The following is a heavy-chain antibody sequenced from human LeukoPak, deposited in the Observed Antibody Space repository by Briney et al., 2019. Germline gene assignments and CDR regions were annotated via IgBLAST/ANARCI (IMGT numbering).Heavy chain of an antibody. CDR1: GGSFSGCY. CDR2: INHSGST. V-gene: IGHV4-34*01. J-gene: IGHJ3*02. CDR3: ARGIRAFDI. Sequence: SETLSLTCAVYGGSFSGCYWSWIRQPPGKGLEWIGEINHSGSTNYNPPLKSRVTISVDTSKNQFSLKLSSVTAADTAVYYCARGIRAFDIWGQGTMVTVSS.